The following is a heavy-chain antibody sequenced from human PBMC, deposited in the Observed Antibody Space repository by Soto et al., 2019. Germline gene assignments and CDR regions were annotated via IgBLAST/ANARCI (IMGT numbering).Heavy chain of an antibody. CDR1: GYTFTSYG. Sequence: AASVKVSCKASGYTFTSYGITWVRQAPGQGLEWMGWISAYNGNTEYAQKLQGRVTMTTDTSTSTAYMELRSLRSDDTAVYYCAAEGGRGGYDADDWGQGTLVTVSS. CDR3: AAEGGRGGYDADD. V-gene: IGHV1-18*01. CDR2: ISAYNGNT. D-gene: IGHD5-12*01. J-gene: IGHJ4*02.